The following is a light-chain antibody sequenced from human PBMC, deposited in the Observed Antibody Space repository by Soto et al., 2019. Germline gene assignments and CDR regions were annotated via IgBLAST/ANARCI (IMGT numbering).Light chain of an antibody. Sequence: LTQSPAILSLSPGERATLSCTASQSVDTYIAWYQQRPGQPPRLLIHDTSHRAIGVPARFRGIGSGTDFTLTITTLEPEDFAVYFCQQRRNWVSFGPGTRLEIK. CDR3: QQRRNWVS. V-gene: IGKV3-11*01. CDR2: DTS. J-gene: IGKJ5*01. CDR1: QSVDTY.